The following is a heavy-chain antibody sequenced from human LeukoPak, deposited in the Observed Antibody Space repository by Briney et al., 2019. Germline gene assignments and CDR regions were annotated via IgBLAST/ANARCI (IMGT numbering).Heavy chain of an antibody. V-gene: IGHV4-59*01. CDR2: IYYSGST. D-gene: IGHD6-19*01. Sequence: PSETLSLTCTVSGGSISNYYWNWIRQPPGKGLEWIGYIYYSGSTNYNPSLKSRVTISVDTPKNQFSLKLSSVTAADTAVYYCARVPEQLPDYWGQGTLVTVSS. J-gene: IGHJ4*02. CDR3: ARVPEQLPDY. CDR1: GGSISNYY.